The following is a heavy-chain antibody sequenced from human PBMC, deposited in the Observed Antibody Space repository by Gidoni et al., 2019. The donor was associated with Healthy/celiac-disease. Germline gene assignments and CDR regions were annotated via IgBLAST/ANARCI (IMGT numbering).Heavy chain of an antibody. J-gene: IGHJ4*02. CDR2: INHSGST. CDR1: GGAFSGYY. V-gene: IGHV4-34*01. CDR3: ASIVANYYGSGSYYYYYFDY. Sequence: QVQLQQWGAGLVKRTGSMSLAGAFYGGAFSGYYLSWLRHPPGKGLGWIGEINHSGSTNSNPSLKGQVTISVDTSKNQFSLKLSSVTAADTAVYYCASIVANYYGSGSYYYYYFDYWGQGTLVTVSS. D-gene: IGHD3-10*01.